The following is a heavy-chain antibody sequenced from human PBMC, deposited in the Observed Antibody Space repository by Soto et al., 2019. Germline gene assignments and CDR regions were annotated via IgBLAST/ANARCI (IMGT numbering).Heavy chain of an antibody. Sequence: ASVKVSCKASGYTFTGYYMHWVRQAPGQGLEWMGWINPNSGGTNYAQKFQGRVTMTRDTSISTAYMELSRLRSDDTAVYYCARESFGNYGMDVWGQGTAVTVSS. CDR2: INPNSGGT. CDR3: ARESFGNYGMDV. D-gene: IGHD3-10*01. J-gene: IGHJ6*02. CDR1: GYTFTGYY. V-gene: IGHV1-2*02.